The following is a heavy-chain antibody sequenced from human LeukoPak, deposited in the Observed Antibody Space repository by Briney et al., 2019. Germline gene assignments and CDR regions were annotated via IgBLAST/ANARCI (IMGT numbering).Heavy chain of an antibody. CDR2: INAGSGDT. CDR1: GYTFTGYY. CDR3: ARDLSSTPNWELDY. Sequence: ASVKVSCKASGYTFTGYYMHWVRQAPGQGLERMGRINAGSGDTEFAQKLQGRVTMTRDTFVSTAYMEVSGLTSDDTAMYYFARDLSSTPNWELDYWGQGTLVTVSS. J-gene: IGHJ4*02. V-gene: IGHV1-2*06. D-gene: IGHD1-1*01.